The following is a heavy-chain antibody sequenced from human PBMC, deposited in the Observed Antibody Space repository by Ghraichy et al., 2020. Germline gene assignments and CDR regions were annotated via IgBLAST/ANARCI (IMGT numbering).Heavy chain of an antibody. V-gene: IGHV3-43*02. CDR3: AKVKEPNWMGYYYYYMDV. CDR1: GFTFDDYA. Sequence: GGSLRLSCAASGFTFDDYAMHWVRQAPGKGLEWVSLISGDGGSTYYADSVKGRFTISRDNSKNSLYLQMNSLRTEDTALYYCAKVKEPNWMGYYYYYMDVWGKGTTVTVSS. D-gene: IGHD1-26*01. CDR2: ISGDGGST. J-gene: IGHJ6*03.